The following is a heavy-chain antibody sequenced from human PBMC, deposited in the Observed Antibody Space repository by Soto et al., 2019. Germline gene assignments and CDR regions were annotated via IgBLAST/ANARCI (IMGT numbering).Heavy chain of an antibody. CDR3: ARADRPEYYDFWSGYYGSVDV. V-gene: IGHV3-48*01. J-gene: IGHJ6*04. CDR2: ISSSSSTI. D-gene: IGHD3-3*01. CDR1: GFTFSSYS. Sequence: GGSLRLSCAASGFTFSSYSMNWVRQAPGKGLEWVSYISSSSSTIYYADSVKGRFTISRDNAKNSLYLQMNSLRAEETAVYYCARADRPEYYDFWSGYYGSVDVWGKGTTVTVSS.